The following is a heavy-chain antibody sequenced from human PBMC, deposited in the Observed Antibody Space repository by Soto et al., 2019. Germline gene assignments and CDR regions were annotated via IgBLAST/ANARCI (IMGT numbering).Heavy chain of an antibody. V-gene: IGHV3-48*03. D-gene: IGHD3-16*01. CDR3: ARDLGLLKSLFDY. J-gene: IGHJ4*02. CDR2: ISVSGDNR. CDR1: GISFYSVH. Sequence: PCGSLRLSXLASGISFYSVHMNWIRRAPGRGLEWVAAISVSGDNRYYGDSVQGRFTISRDNSKRSVYLDLSSLRVEDTAVYYCARDLGLLKSLFDYWVQGTLVAV.